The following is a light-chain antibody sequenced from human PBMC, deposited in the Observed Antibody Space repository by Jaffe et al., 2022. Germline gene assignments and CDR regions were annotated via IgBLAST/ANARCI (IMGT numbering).Light chain of an antibody. CDR3: AAWDDSLDAVL. Sequence: QSVLTQPPSASGTPGQRVTISCSGSSSNIGTNTVNWYQQLPGTAPKLLIYTNNQRPSGVPDRFSGSKSGTSASLAISELQSEDEADYFCAAWDDSLDAVLFGGGTKLTVL. V-gene: IGLV1-44*01. CDR2: TNN. J-gene: IGLJ2*01. CDR1: SSNIGTNT.